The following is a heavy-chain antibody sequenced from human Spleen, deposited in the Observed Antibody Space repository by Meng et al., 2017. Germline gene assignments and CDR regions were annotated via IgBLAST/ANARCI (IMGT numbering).Heavy chain of an antibody. V-gene: IGHV3-30*01. CDR3: AREDTAMGDY. CDR2: ISYDGSNK. CDR1: GFTFSNAW. J-gene: IGHJ4*02. Sequence: GESLKISCAASGFTFSNAWMSWVRQAPGKGLEWVAVISYDGSNKYYADSVKGRFTISRDNSKNTLYLQMNSLRAEDTAVYYCAREDTAMGDYWGQGTLVTVSS. D-gene: IGHD5-18*01.